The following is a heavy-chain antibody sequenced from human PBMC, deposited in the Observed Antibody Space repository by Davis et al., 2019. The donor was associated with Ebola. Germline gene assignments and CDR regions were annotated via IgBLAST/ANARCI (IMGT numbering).Heavy chain of an antibody. Sequence: SDTLSLTCTVPGGSISSSSYYWGWIRQPPGKGLEWSGSIYYSGSTYYNPSLKSRVTISVDTSKNQFSLKLSSVTAADTAVYYCARQSIAARYYGMDVWGQGTTVTVSS. D-gene: IGHD6-6*01. V-gene: IGHV4-39*01. CDR3: ARQSIAARYYGMDV. CDR2: IYYSGST. CDR1: GGSISSSSYY. J-gene: IGHJ6*02.